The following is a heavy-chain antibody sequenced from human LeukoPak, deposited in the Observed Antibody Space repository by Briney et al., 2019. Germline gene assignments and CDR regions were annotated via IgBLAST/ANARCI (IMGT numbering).Heavy chain of an antibody. J-gene: IGHJ4*02. CDR1: GGSFSGYY. V-gene: IGHV4-34*01. CDR2: INHSGST. Sequence: SETLSLTCAVYGGSFSGYYWSWIRQPPGKGLEWIGEINHSGSTNYNPSLKSRVTISVDTSKNQFSPKLSSVTAADTAVYYCARSRPYYGIDYWGQGTLVTVSS. CDR3: ARSRPYYGIDY. D-gene: IGHD3-10*01.